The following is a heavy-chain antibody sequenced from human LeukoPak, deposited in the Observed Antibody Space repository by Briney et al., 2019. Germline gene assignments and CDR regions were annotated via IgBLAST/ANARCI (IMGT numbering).Heavy chain of an antibody. Sequence: PSETLSLTCAVSGGSISSSNWWSWVRQPPGKGLEWIGEIYHSGSTNYNPSLKSRVTISVDKSKNQFSLKLSSVTAADTGVYYCTRSFPGIVGAADFWGQGTLVTVSS. V-gene: IGHV4-4*02. J-gene: IGHJ4*02. D-gene: IGHD1-26*01. CDR3: TRSFPGIVGAADF. CDR1: GGSISSSNW. CDR2: IYHSGST.